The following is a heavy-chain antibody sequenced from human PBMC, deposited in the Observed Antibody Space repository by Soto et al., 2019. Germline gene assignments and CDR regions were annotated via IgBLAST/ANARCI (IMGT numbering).Heavy chain of an antibody. CDR1: GCSIRSSSYY. CDR3: ASSYYDFWSGYYTAHNWFDP. D-gene: IGHD3-3*01. J-gene: IGHJ5*02. CDR2: IYYSGST. V-gene: IGHV4-39*01. Sequence: SETLSLTCTVSGCSIRSSSYYWGWIRQPPGKGLEWIGSIYYSGSTYYNPSLKSRVTISVDTSKNQFSLKLSSVTAADTAVYYCASSYYDFWSGYYTAHNWFDPWGQGTLVTVSS.